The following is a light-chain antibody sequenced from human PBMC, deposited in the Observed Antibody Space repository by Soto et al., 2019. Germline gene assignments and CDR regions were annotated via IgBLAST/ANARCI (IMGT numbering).Light chain of an antibody. V-gene: IGKV1-9*01. CDR2: VAS. CDR3: QQYNSYPLT. J-gene: IGKJ3*01. CDR1: QGISSS. Sequence: DIQLTQSPSFLSASVGDRVTITCRASQGISSSLAWYQQEPGKAPKLLIYVASTLQTGVPSRFSGSGSGTEFSLTINSLQPEDFATYYGQQYNSYPLTFGPGTKVDIK.